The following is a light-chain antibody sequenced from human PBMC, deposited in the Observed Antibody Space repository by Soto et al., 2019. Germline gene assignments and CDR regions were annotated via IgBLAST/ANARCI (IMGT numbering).Light chain of an antibody. V-gene: IGKV1-39*01. Sequence: DIQMTQSPSSLSASVGDRVTITCRASQSISSYLNWYQQKPGKAPKLLIYAASSLQSGVPSRFSGSGSATDISLTISSLQPEDFATYYCQQSSSTPKLTFGGGTKVEIK. CDR2: AAS. CDR1: QSISSY. CDR3: QQSSSTPKLT. J-gene: IGKJ4*01.